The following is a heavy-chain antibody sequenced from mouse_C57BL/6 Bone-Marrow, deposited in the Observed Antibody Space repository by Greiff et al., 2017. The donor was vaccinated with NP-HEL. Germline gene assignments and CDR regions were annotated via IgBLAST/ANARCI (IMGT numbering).Heavy chain of an antibody. V-gene: IGHV1-15*01. CDR1: GYTFTDYE. CDR2: IDPETGGT. D-gene: IGHD2-4*01. Sequence: VQLQQSGAELVRPGASVTLSCKASGYTFTDYEMHWVKQTPVHGLEWIGAIDPETGGTAYNQKFKGKAILTADKSSSTAYMELRSLTSEDSAVYYCSLYDYDGGFDYWGQGTTLTVSS. CDR3: SLYDYDGGFDY. J-gene: IGHJ2*01.